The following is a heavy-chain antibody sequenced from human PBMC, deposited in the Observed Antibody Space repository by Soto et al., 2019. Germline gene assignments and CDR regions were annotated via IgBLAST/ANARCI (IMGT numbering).Heavy chain of an antibody. CDR1: GYTFTSYA. CDR2: INAGNGNT. J-gene: IGHJ1*01. Sequence: QVQLVQSGAEVKKPGASVKVSCKASGYTFTSYAMYWVRQAPGQRLEWMGWINAGNGNTKYSQKFQGSVTITRDTSASTAYMELSSLRSEDTAVYSCAGDPGGGFGEFWGQGTLVTVSS. D-gene: IGHD3-10*01. CDR3: AGDPGGGFGEF. V-gene: IGHV1-3*01.